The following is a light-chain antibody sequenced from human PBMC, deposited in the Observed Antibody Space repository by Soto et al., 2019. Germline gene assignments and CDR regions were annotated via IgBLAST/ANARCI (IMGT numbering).Light chain of an antibody. CDR2: RNS. CDR3: AAWDDSLNGPV. Sequence: QSVLTQPPSASGTPGQRVTISCSGSSSNLGSNTVNWYQHLPGTAPKLLIYRNSQRPSAVPARLSGSQSGTSASLAISGLQSEDEADYYCAAWDDSLNGPVFGRGPKLTV. V-gene: IGLV1-44*01. CDR1: SSNLGSNT. J-gene: IGLJ2*01.